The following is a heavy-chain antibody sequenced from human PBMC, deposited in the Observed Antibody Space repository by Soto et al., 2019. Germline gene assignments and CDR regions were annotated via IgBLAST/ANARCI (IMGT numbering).Heavy chain of an antibody. CDR2: INAGNGNT. CDR3: ARGGFITSKTVYDFWSGVEN. Sequence: QVQLVQSGAEVKKPGASVKVSCKASGYTFTSYAMHWVRQAPGQRLEWMGWINAGNGNTKYSQKFQGRVTITRDTSASTAYMELSSLRSEDTAVYYCARGGFITSKTVYDFWSGVENWGQGTLVTVSS. CDR1: GYTFTSYA. D-gene: IGHD3-3*01. J-gene: IGHJ4*02. V-gene: IGHV1-3*01.